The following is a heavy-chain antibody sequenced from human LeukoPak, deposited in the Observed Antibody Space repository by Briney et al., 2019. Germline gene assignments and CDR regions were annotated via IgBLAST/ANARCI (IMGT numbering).Heavy chain of an antibody. CDR3: LNDFFDD. V-gene: IGHV4-39*01. D-gene: IGHD1-26*01. J-gene: IGHJ4*02. Sequence: SGTLSLTCTVTGDSITRRSDYWGWVRQPPGKGLEWIGSIYYSGSTYYNPSFKSRVTISVDTSRNQFSLQFYCARNESVLGTTGLNDFFDDWGQGSLVTASS. CDR1: GDSITRRSDY. CDR2: IYYSGST.